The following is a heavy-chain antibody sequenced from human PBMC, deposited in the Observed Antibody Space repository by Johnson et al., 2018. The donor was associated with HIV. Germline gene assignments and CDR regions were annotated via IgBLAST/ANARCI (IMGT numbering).Heavy chain of an antibody. CDR2: IYSGGST. Sequence: VQLVESGGGLIQPGGSLRLSCAASGFTVSSNYMSWVRQAPGKGLEWVSVIYSGGSTYYADSVKGRFTISRDNSKNTLYLQMNSLRAEDTAVYYCATAGVFTIVGVVIPTDAFDIWGQGTMVIVS. D-gene: IGHD3-3*01. V-gene: IGHV3-53*01. CDR1: GFTVSSNY. CDR3: ATAGVFTIVGVVIPTDAFDI. J-gene: IGHJ3*02.